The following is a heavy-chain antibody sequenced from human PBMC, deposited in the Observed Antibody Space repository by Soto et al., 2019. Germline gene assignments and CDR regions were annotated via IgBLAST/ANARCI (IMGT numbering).Heavy chain of an antibody. Sequence: VQLVESGGGLVQPGGSLRLSCAASGFTFSSYSMNWVRQAPGKGLEWVSYISSSSSTIYYADSVKGRFTISRDNAKNSLYLQMNSLRAEDTAVYYCARVLSGWYDWGPGNLVTASS. CDR2: ISSSSSTI. CDR3: ARVLSGWYD. CDR1: GFTFSSYS. D-gene: IGHD6-19*01. J-gene: IGHJ4*02. V-gene: IGHV3-48*01.